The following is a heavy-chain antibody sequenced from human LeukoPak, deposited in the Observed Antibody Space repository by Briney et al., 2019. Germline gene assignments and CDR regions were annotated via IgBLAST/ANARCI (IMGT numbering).Heavy chain of an antibody. V-gene: IGHV3-21*01. Sequence: GGSLRLSCAASGFTFSSYSMNGVRQAPGKGLEWVSSISSSSSYIYYADSVKGRFTISRDNAKNSLYLQMNSLRAEDTAVYYCARLYYYDSSGQGVFDIWGQGTMVTVSS. D-gene: IGHD3-22*01. CDR3: ARLYYYDSSGQGVFDI. CDR1: GFTFSSYS. J-gene: IGHJ3*02. CDR2: ISSSSSYI.